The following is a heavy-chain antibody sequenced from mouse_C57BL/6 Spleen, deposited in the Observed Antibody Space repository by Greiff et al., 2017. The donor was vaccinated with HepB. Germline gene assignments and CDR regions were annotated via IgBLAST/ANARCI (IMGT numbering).Heavy chain of an antibody. V-gene: IGHV1-15*01. CDR3: TPLPYYFDY. CDR1: GYTFTDYE. Sequence: VQLQQSGAELVRPGASVTLSCKASGYTFTDYEMHWVKQTPVHGLEWIGAIDPETGGTAYNQKFKGKAILTADKSSSTAYMRLRSLTSADSAVDYCTPLPYYFDYWGQGTTLTVSS. CDR2: IDPETGGT. J-gene: IGHJ2*01.